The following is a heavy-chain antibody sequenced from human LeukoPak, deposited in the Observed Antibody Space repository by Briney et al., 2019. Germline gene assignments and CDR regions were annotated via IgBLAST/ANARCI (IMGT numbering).Heavy chain of an antibody. Sequence: GASVKVSCKASGYTFTSYAMNWVRQAPGQGLEWMGWINTNTGNPTYAQGFTGRFVFSLDTSVSTAYLQISSLKAEDTAVYYCARDVNCSSTSCYPTFGYWGQGTLVTVSS. CDR2: INTNTGNP. V-gene: IGHV7-4-1*02. CDR1: GYTFTSYA. D-gene: IGHD2-2*01. J-gene: IGHJ4*02. CDR3: ARDVNCSSTSCYPTFGY.